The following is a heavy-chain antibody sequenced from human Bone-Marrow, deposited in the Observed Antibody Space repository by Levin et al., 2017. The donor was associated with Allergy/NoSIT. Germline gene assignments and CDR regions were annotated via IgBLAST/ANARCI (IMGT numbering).Heavy chain of an antibody. CDR3: ARDASRDGYNFEWYLDL. Sequence: GESLKISCAASGFTFVNSAMHWVRHAPGRGLEWVAVISYDGSNLYYTDANDKYYAESVKGRFTVSRDNSKNTLHLQMHSLRVEDTAVYYCARDASRDGYNFEWYLDLWGRGTLVTVSS. CDR2: ISYDGSNLYYTDANDK. J-gene: IGHJ2*01. CDR1: GFTFVNSA. V-gene: IGHV3-30*04. D-gene: IGHD5-24*01.